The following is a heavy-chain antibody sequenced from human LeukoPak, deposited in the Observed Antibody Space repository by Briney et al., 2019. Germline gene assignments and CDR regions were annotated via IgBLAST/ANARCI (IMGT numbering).Heavy chain of an antibody. D-gene: IGHD3-16*02. CDR3: ARGQALYYEYTWGSYRYTGFDY. V-gene: IGHV4-34*01. CDR2: INHSGST. CDR1: GGSFSGYY. Sequence: SETLSLTCAVYGGSFSGYYWSWIRQPPGKGLEWIGEINHSGSTNYNPSLKSRVTISVDTSKNQFSLKLSSVTAADTAVYYCARGQALYYEYTWGSYRYTGFDYWGQGTLVTVSS. J-gene: IGHJ4*02.